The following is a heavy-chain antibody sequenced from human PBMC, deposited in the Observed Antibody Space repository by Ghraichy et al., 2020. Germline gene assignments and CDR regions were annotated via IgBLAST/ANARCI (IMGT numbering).Heavy chain of an antibody. CDR3: ARVALVWSASYYFDY. V-gene: IGHV3-30-3*01. CDR2: ISYDGSNK. CDR1: GFTFSSYA. Sequence: LSLTCAASGFTFSSYAMHWVRQAPGKGLEWVAVISYDGSNKYYADSVKGRFTISRDNSKNTLYLQMNSLRAEDTAVYYCARVALVWSASYYFDYWGQGTLVTVSS. D-gene: IGHD2-21*01. J-gene: IGHJ4*02.